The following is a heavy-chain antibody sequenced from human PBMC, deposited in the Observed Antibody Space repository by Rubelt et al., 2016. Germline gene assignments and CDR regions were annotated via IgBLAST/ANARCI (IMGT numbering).Heavy chain of an antibody. J-gene: IGHJ3*01. V-gene: IGHV4-34*01. D-gene: IGHD4-11*01. CDR1: GGSFSGYY. CDR2: IYYSGST. CDR3: ASYSNRNAFDF. Sequence: QVQLQQWGAGLLKPSETLSLTCAVYGGSFSGYYWSWIRQPPGKGLEWIGYIYYSGSTNYNPSLKSRVTISIDTSKNQFSLKLHSVTAADTAAYYCASYSNRNAFDFWGQGTMVTVSS.